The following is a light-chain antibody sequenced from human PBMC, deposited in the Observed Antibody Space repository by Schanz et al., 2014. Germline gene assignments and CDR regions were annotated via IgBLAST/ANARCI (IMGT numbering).Light chain of an antibody. Sequence: ETVMTQSPATVSVSPGERATLSCRASQSVSSNLAWYQQKPGQAPRLLIYGASARATGIPTRFSGSGSGTDFTLTISRLEPEDFAVYYCQDYVGLPTFGQGTKVEIK. V-gene: IGKV3-15*01. CDR3: QDYVGLPT. CDR2: GAS. J-gene: IGKJ1*01. CDR1: QSVSSN.